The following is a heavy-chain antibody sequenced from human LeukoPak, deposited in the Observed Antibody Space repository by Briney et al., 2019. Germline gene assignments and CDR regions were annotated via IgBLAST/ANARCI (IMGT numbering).Heavy chain of an antibody. J-gene: IGHJ4*02. Sequence: GGSLRLSCAASGFTFDDYGMSWVRQAPGKGLEWVSGINWNGGSTSYADSVKGRFTISRDNAKNSLYLQMNSLRAEDTAFYYCGRDRSGVVARCDYWGQGTLVTVSS. CDR2: INWNGGST. CDR3: GRDRSGVVARCDY. D-gene: IGHD2-15*01. V-gene: IGHV3-20*04. CDR1: GFTFDDYG.